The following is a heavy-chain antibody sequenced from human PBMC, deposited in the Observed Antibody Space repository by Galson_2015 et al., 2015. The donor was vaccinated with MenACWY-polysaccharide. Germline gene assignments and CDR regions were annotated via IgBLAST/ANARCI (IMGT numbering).Heavy chain of an antibody. V-gene: IGHV4-38-2*01. CDR3: ARVEKYSGSFYILY. Sequence: LSLTCAVSGYSISSGYYWGWIRQPPGKGLEWIGSIYHSGSTYYSPSLKSRVTISVDTSKNQFSLKLSSVTAADTAVYYCARVEKYSGSFYILYWGQGTLVTVSS. D-gene: IGHD1-26*01. CDR1: GYSISSGYY. J-gene: IGHJ4*02. CDR2: IYHSGST.